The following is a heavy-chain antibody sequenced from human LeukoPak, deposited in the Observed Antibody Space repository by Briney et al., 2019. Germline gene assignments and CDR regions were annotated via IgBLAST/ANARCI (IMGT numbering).Heavy chain of an antibody. Sequence: SETLSLTCNGSGASISSHYWNWIRQPAGKGLEWIGRIYNTGSANYNPSLKSRVPMSLDTSRNQISLKLTSVTAADTAVYYWARDVFVRAHKWFDPWGQGTLVTVSS. CDR1: GASISSHY. J-gene: IGHJ5*02. V-gene: IGHV4-4*07. CDR2: IYNTGSA. D-gene: IGHD6-6*01. CDR3: ARDVFVRAHKWFDP.